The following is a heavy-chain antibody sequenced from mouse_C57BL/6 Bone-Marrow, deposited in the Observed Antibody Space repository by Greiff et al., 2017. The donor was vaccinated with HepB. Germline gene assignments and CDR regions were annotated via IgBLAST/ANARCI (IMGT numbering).Heavy chain of an antibody. CDR3: ARGGGLRRVPYYFDY. D-gene: IGHD2-4*01. V-gene: IGHV1-64*01. Sequence: QVQLQQPGAELVKPGASVKLSCKASGYTFTSYWMHWVKQRPGQGLEWIGMIHPNSGSTNYNEKFKSKATLTVDKSSSTDYMQLSRLTSEDSAFYYGARGGGLRRVPYYFDYWGQGTTLTVSS. J-gene: IGHJ2*01. CDR2: IHPNSGST. CDR1: GYTFTSYW.